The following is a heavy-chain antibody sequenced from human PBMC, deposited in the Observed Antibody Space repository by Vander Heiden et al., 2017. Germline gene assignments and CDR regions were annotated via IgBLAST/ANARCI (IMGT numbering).Heavy chain of an antibody. Sequence: EVPLVESGGGLVQPGGSLRLSCAASGFTFSSYWMSWVRQAPGKGVEWVANIKQDGSEKYYVDSVKGRYTISRDNAKNSLYLQMNSLRAEDTAVYYCARDRVFRASRYGMDVWGQGTTVTVSS. J-gene: IGHJ6*02. CDR1: GFTFSSYW. CDR2: IKQDGSEK. D-gene: IGHD3-10*02. CDR3: ARDRVFRASRYGMDV. V-gene: IGHV3-7*01.